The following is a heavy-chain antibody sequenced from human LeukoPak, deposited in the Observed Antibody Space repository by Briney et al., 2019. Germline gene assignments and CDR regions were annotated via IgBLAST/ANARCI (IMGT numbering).Heavy chain of an antibody. CDR1: GGTFSSYA. Sequence: SVKVSCKASGGTFSSYAISWVRQAPGQGLEWMGGIIPIFGTANYAQKFQGRVTITTDESTSTAYMELSSLRSEDTAVYYCARAGPNCSSTSCYQIFDYWGQGTLVTVSS. CDR2: IIPIFGTA. J-gene: IGHJ4*02. V-gene: IGHV1-69*05. CDR3: ARAGPNCSSTSCYQIFDY. D-gene: IGHD2-2*01.